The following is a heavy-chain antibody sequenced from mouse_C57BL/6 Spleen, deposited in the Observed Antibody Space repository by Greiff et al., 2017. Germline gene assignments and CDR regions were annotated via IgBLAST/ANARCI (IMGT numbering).Heavy chain of an antibody. CDR2: IDPETGGT. CDR1: GYTFTDYE. V-gene: IGHV1-15*01. Sequence: QVQLKESGAELVRPGASVTLSCKASGYTFTDYEMHWVKQTPVHGLEWIGAIDPETGGTAYNQKFKGKAILTADKSSSTAYMELRSLTSEDSAVYYCTRMAPAWFAYWGQGTLVTVSA. CDR3: TRMAPAWFAY. J-gene: IGHJ3*01.